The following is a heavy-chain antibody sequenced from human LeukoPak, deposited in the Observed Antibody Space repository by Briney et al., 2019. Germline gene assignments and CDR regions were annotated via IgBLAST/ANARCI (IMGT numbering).Heavy chain of an antibody. Sequence: ASVKVSCKVSGYTLTELSMHWVRQAPGKGLEWMGGFDPEDGETIYAQKFQGRVTMTRDTSISTAYMELSSLRSEDTAVYYCARWGGWFREDWFDPWGQGTLVTVSS. D-gene: IGHD3-3*01. CDR1: GYTLTELS. CDR3: ARWGGWFREDWFDP. CDR2: FDPEDGET. V-gene: IGHV1-24*01. J-gene: IGHJ5*02.